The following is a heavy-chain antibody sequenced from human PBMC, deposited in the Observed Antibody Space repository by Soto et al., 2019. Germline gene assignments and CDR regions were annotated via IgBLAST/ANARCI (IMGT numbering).Heavy chain of an antibody. J-gene: IGHJ6*02. D-gene: IGHD3-16*01. Sequence: QLQLQESGPGLVKPSETLSLTCTVSGGSISSISYYWGWIRQPPGKGLEWIGSIYYSGSTYYNPSLKSRVTMSVGTSKNQFSLELNSVTAADTAVYYCARWSGRNLNFMNCYGMDVWGQGTTGTVSS. CDR3: ARWSGRNLNFMNCYGMDV. CDR2: IYYSGST. V-gene: IGHV4-39*01. CDR1: GGSISSISYY.